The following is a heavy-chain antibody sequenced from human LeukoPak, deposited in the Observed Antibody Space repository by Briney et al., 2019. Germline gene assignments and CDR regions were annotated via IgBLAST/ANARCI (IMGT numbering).Heavy chain of an antibody. V-gene: IGHV3-15*01. CDR1: GFSFSNAW. Sequence: GGSLRLSCAASGFSFSNAWMSWVRQAPGKGLEWVGRIKSKTDGGTTEYAAPVKGRLNISRDDSKNTLYLQMNSLKTEDTAVYYCTTYLWFGEFIFDYWGQGTLVTVSS. J-gene: IGHJ4*02. CDR2: IKSKTDGGTT. CDR3: TTYLWFGEFIFDY. D-gene: IGHD3-10*01.